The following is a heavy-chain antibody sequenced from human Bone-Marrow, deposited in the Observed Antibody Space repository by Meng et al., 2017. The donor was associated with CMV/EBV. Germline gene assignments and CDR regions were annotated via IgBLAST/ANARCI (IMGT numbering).Heavy chain of an antibody. CDR3: ARGDFTIFGVVMIDY. J-gene: IGHJ4*01. CDR1: GFTFSSYW. D-gene: IGHD3-3*01. V-gene: IGHV3-74*01. Sequence: GGSLRLSCAASGFTFSSYWMHWVRQAPGKGLVWVSRINSDGSSTSYADSVKGRFTISRDNAKNTLYLQMNSLRAEDTAVYYCARGDFTIFGVVMIDYWGHGTLVTVSS. CDR2: INSDGSST.